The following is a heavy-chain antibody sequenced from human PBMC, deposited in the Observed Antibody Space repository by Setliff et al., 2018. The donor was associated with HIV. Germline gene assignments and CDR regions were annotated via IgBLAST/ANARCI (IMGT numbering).Heavy chain of an antibody. Sequence: GASVKVSCKASGYTFTSYDINWVRQAPGQGLEWMGWMNPNSGNTGYARKFQGRITMTRNTSITTAYMELSSLGPEDTAVYYCARVIGYFSGWYLKYWGQGTPVTVSS. D-gene: IGHD6-19*01. V-gene: IGHV1-8*02. J-gene: IGHJ4*02. CDR1: GYTFTSYD. CDR3: ARVIGYFSGWYLKY. CDR2: MNPNSGNT.